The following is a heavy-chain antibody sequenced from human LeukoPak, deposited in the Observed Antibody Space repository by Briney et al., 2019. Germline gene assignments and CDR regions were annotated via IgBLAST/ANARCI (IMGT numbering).Heavy chain of an antibody. CDR2: ISYDGSNK. CDR3: ASGYCSGGSCYPDYYYGMDV. CDR1: GFTFSSYG. D-gene: IGHD2-15*01. V-gene: IGHV3-30*03. Sequence: AGGSLRLSCAASGFTFSSYGMHWVRQAPGKGLEWVAVISYDGSNKYYADSVKGRFTISRDNSKNTLYLQMNSLRGEDTAVYYCASGYCSGGSCYPDYYYGMDVWGQGTTVTVSS. J-gene: IGHJ6*02.